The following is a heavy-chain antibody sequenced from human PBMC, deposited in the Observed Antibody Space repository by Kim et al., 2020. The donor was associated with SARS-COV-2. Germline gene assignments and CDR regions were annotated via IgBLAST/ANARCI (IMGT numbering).Heavy chain of an antibody. J-gene: IGHJ4*02. V-gene: IGHV6-1*01. Sequence: KDYAVSVKSRITINPDTSKNQFSLQLNSVTPEDTAVYYCARHTARSFDYWGQGTLVTVSS. CDR2: K. CDR3: ARHTARSFDY. D-gene: IGHD5-18*01.